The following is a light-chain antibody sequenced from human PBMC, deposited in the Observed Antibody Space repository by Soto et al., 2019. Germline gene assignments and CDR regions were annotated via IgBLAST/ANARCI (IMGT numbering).Light chain of an antibody. V-gene: IGLV3-21*01. CDR2: YDS. CDR1: NIGSKS. Sequence: SYELTQPPSVSVAPGKTARITCGGNNIGSKSVHWYQQKPGQAPVLVIYYDSDRPPGIPERFSGSNSGNTATLTISRVEAGDEADYYCQVWDPGMVFGGGTKLTVL. CDR3: QVWDPGMV. J-gene: IGLJ2*01.